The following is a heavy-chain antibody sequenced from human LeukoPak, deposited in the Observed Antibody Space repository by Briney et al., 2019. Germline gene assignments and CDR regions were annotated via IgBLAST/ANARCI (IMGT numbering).Heavy chain of an antibody. V-gene: IGHV3-30*02. J-gene: IGHJ3*02. CDR3: ATHVFVNIDAFAI. Sequence: GGSLRLSCAASGFTFSSYGMHWVRQAPGKGLEWVAFIRYGGSNKYYADSVKGRFPTSRDNSKNTPYLQMNSLRAEATAVYYCATHVFVNIDAFAIWGQATTATVPS. CDR1: GFTFSSYG. CDR2: IRYGGSNK. D-gene: IGHD3-10*01.